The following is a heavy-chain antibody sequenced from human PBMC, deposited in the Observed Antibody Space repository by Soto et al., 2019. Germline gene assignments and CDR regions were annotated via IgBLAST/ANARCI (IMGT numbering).Heavy chain of an antibody. CDR2: ISSSSSYI. CDR3: ARVGFGELLGSF. V-gene: IGHV3-21*01. J-gene: IGHJ4*02. Sequence: GGSLRLSCGASGYSFSRCSMNWVRQAPGKGLEWVSSISSSSSYIYYADSVKGRFTISRDNAKNSLYLQMNSLRAEDTAVYYCARVGFGELLGSFGGQGTVVTVSS. CDR1: GYSFSRCS. D-gene: IGHD3-10*01.